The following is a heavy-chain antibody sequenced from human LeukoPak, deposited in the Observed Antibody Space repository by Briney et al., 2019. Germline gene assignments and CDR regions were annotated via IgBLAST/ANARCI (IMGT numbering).Heavy chain of an antibody. CDR1: GGSISTYY. Sequence: SETLSLTCTVSGGSISTYYWSWIRQPPGEGLEWIGFISASGSISNNPSLKTRLTISVDTSKNQFSLNLRSMTAADTAVYFCARYAAGGYYFDSWGQGALVTVSS. J-gene: IGHJ4*02. CDR2: ISASGSI. CDR3: ARYAAGGYYFDS. V-gene: IGHV4-4*08. D-gene: IGHD6-13*01.